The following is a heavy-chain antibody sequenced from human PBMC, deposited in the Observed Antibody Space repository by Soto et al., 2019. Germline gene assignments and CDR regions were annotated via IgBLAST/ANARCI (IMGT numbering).Heavy chain of an antibody. CDR3: AREGYGDSPGAFDI. CDR2: IYYSGST. CDR1: GGSISSGGYY. Sequence: QVQLQESGPGLVKPSQTLSLTCTVSGGSISSGGYYWSWIRQHPGKGLEWIGYIYYSGSTYYNPSRKRRVTISVATSTNQFSLKLSSVTAADTAVYYCAREGYGDSPGAFDIWGQGTMVTVSS. V-gene: IGHV4-31*03. J-gene: IGHJ3*02. D-gene: IGHD4-17*01.